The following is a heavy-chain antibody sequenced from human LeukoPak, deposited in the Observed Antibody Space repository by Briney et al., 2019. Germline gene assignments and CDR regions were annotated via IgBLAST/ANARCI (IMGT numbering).Heavy chain of an antibody. V-gene: IGHV3-7*01. J-gene: IGHJ4*02. Sequence: GGSLRLSCAASGFTFSGHWMSWVRQAPGKGLEWVANINQGGSDKYYVDSVKGRFTISRDNANNLLYLQMNSQRGEDTAVYYCTRDRSRAEDDWGQGTLVTVSS. CDR2: INQGGSDK. D-gene: IGHD1-14*01. CDR3: TRDRSRAEDD. CDR1: GFTFSGHW.